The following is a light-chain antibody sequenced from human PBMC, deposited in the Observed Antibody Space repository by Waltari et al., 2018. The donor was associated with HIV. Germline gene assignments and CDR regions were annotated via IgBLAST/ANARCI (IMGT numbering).Light chain of an antibody. J-gene: IGLJ3*02. CDR1: SSNVEHQW. CDR3: GVWDSTLKQWL. CDR2: MNY. Sequence: QPVLTQPPLASGAPGQAVTISCSGSSSNVEHQWVYWYQQLPGTAPKLLIYMNYQRPSGVPDRFASSKSGASASLIISGLRSEDEADYFCGVWDSTLKQWLFGGRTKLTVL. V-gene: IGLV1-47*01.